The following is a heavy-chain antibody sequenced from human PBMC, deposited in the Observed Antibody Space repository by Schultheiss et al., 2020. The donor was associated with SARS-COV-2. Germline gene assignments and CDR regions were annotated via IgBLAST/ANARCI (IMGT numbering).Heavy chain of an antibody. CDR3: ARDRAPGADWFDP. J-gene: IGHJ5*02. V-gene: IGHV1-18*04. CDR2: VSTYNGNT. Sequence: APVKVSCKASGYTFTDYNINWVRQAPGQGLEWMGWVSTYNGNTNFEQNFQGRVTLTTDTSTSTAYMELRSLRSDDTAVYYCARDRAPGADWFDPWGQGTLVTVSS. D-gene: IGHD3-10*01. CDR1: GYTFTDYN.